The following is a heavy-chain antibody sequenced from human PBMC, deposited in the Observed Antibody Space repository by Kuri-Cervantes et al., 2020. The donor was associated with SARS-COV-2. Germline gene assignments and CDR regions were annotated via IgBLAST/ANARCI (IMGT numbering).Heavy chain of an antibody. J-gene: IGHJ6*03. Sequence: LSLTCVASGFTFSNYVIHWVRQAPGKGLEWVAVIWYDGENEYYAGSVKGRFTISRDNSKHTVSLHMNSLRAEDTAMYYCARGAANYYYMDVWGKGTTVTDSS. CDR1: GFTFSNYV. D-gene: IGHD3-16*01. CDR2: IWYDGENE. V-gene: IGHV3-33*08. CDR3: ARGAANYYYMDV.